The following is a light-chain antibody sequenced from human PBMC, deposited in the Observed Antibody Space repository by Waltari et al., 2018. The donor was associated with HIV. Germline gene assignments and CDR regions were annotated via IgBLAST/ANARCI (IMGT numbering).Light chain of an antibody. CDR1: ESVSSSY. CDR2: GAS. V-gene: IGKV3-20*01. J-gene: IGKJ2*01. CDR3: QYSRT. Sequence: EIVLTQSPGTLSLSPGGRASLSCRANESVSSSYLAWYQQKPGQSPRLLISGASSRATGIPDRFIGTGPGTDFTLIISRLEREDFAVYYCQYSRTFGQGTRLEI.